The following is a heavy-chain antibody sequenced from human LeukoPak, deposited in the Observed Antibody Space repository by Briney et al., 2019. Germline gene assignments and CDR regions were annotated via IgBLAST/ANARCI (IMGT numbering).Heavy chain of an antibody. CDR2: INHSGST. D-gene: IGHD6-19*01. Sequence: SETLSLTCAVYGGSFSGYYWSWIRQPPGKGLEWIGEINHSGSTNYNPSPKSRVTISVDTSKNQFSLKLSSVTAADTAVYYCARHGGADIAVPRPNAFDIWGQGTMVTVSS. CDR1: GGSFSGYY. CDR3: ARHGGADIAVPRPNAFDI. V-gene: IGHV4-34*01. J-gene: IGHJ3*02.